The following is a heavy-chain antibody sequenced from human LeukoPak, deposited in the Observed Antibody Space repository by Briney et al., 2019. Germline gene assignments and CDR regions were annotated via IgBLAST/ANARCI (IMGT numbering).Heavy chain of an antibody. V-gene: IGHV5-51*01. Sequence: PGESLKISCKGSGYSFTNYWIGWVRQMPGKGLEWMGTIYPGDSDTRYSPYFQGKVTISADKSISTAYLQWSGLKASDTATYYCATRYSSGWYDAFHIWGQGTMVTVSS. CDR1: GYSFTNYW. CDR2: IYPGDSDT. CDR3: ATRYSSGWYDAFHI. D-gene: IGHD6-19*01. J-gene: IGHJ3*02.